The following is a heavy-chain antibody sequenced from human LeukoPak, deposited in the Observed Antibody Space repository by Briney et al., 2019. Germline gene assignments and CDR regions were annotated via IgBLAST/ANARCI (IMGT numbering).Heavy chain of an antibody. V-gene: IGHV3-9*01. CDR1: GFTFNDHA. D-gene: IGHD3-22*01. J-gene: IGHJ3*01. Sequence: QPGRSLRLSCAASGFTFNDHAMYWVRQAPGKGLEWVSGINWNSDSIGYADSVKGRFTISRDDAKNSLFLQMNSLRAEDTALYYCARASYYYDTTGLGAVDFWGQGTMVTVSS. CDR2: INWNSDSI. CDR3: ARASYYYDTTGLGAVDF.